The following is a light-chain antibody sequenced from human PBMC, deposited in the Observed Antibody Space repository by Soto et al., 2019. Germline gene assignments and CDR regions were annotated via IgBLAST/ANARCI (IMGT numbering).Light chain of an antibody. CDR2: SND. V-gene: IGLV1-44*01. J-gene: IGLJ3*02. CDR3: ATWDERLNGWV. Sequence: QPVLSQPPSASGTSGQRVTISCSGSRANIGYNGVQWFQQQDPITTPKLLIYSNDHRPSGVPDRFSGSKSGTSASLAISGLQSGDEAYYYCATWDERLNGWVFGGGTKLTVL. CDR1: RANIGYNG.